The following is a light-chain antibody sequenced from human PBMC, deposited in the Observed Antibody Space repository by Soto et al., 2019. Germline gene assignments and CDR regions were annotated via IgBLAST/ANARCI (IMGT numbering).Light chain of an antibody. V-gene: IGKV1-5*01. CDR2: DDF. J-gene: IGKJ1*01. CDR3: QQYNSYST. Sequence: DIQMTQNPSTLSASVGDRVTITFQSSQCLSTWLASYQQKPGKDPNLLIYDDFSLESGVPSRFSGSGSGTEFTLTISSLQPEDFASYYCQQYNSYSTFGQGTNVDIK. CDR1: QCLSTW.